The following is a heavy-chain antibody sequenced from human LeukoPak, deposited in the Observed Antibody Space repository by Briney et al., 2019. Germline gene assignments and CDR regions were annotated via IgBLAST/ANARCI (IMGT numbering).Heavy chain of an antibody. Sequence: GGSLRLSCAASGFTFSSYLMSWVRQAPGKGLEWVANIKQDGSEKNYVDSVKGRFTISRDNAKNSLYLQMNSLRAEDTAVYYCARDSYYYDSSGYYFGLWGQGTLVTVSS. CDR3: ARDSYYYDSSGYYFGL. D-gene: IGHD3-22*01. V-gene: IGHV3-7*01. CDR2: IKQDGSEK. J-gene: IGHJ4*02. CDR1: GFTFSSYL.